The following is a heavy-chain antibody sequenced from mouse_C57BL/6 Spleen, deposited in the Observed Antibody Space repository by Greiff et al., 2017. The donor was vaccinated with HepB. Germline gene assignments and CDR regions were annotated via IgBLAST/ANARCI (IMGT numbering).Heavy chain of an antibody. CDR1: GYTFTSYW. J-gene: IGHJ1*03. V-gene: IGHV1-69*01. CDR2: IDPSDSYT. CDR3: ARKGLYGRSPLTV. Sequence: QVQLQQPGAELVMPGASVKLSCKASGYTFTSYWMHWVKQRPGQGLEWIGEIDPSDSYTNYNQKFKGKSTLTVDKSSSTAYMQLSSLTSEDSAVYYCARKGLYGRSPLTVWGTGTTVTVSS. D-gene: IGHD1-1*01.